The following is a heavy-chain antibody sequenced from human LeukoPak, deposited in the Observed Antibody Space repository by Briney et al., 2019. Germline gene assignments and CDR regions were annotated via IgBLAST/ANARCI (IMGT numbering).Heavy chain of an antibody. CDR3: AREIITAGYYYYYMDV. J-gene: IGHJ6*03. CDR1: GGSVSSGNYY. V-gene: IGHV4-61*01. Sequence: SETLSLTCAVSGGSVSSGNYYWSWIRQPPGKGLEWIGYIFYSGSTKYNPSLKSRVTISVDTSKNQFSLKVSSVTAADTAVYYCAREIITAGYYYYYMDVWGKGTTVTVSS. D-gene: IGHD6-25*01. CDR2: IFYSGST.